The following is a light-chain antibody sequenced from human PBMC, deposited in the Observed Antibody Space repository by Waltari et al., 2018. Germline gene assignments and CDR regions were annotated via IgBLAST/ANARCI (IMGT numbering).Light chain of an antibody. Sequence: QLVVTQSPSASASLGASVKLTCTLSSGHSSNVIAWLQQHPERGPRYLMKVNSDGSHSKGDEIPDRFSASSSGAERYLTISNLQSEDEADYYCQTGGHGTWVFGGGTKLTVL. J-gene: IGLJ3*02. CDR2: VNSDGSH. V-gene: IGLV4-69*01. CDR1: SGHSSNV. CDR3: QTGGHGTWV.